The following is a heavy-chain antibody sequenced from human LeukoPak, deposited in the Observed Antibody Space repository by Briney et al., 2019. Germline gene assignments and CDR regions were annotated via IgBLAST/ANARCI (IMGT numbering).Heavy chain of an antibody. V-gene: IGHV3-43D*03. J-gene: IGHJ4*02. CDR3: AKDSSGYYWDY. CDR2: ISWDGGST. D-gene: IGHD3-22*01. Sequence: GXXLRLSCAASGFTFDDYAMHWVRQAPGKGVEWVSLISWDGGSTYYADSVKGRFTISRDNSKNSLYLQMNSLRAEDTALYYCAKDSSGYYWDYWGQGTLVTVSS. CDR1: GFTFDDYA.